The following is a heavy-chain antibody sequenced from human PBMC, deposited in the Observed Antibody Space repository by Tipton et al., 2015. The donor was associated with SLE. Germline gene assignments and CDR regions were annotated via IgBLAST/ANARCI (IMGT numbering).Heavy chain of an antibody. V-gene: IGHV4-59*11. CDR2: IYYTGST. J-gene: IGHJ4*02. CDR1: GDSIISHY. D-gene: IGHD5-12*01. Sequence: TLSLTCTVSGDSIISHYWSWIRPPPGKGLEWLGYIYYTGSTNSNPSLKSRVTMSVDTSKNQVSLKLSSVTAADTAIYYCARGNQHSGYDGFDYWGQGTLVTVSS. CDR3: ARGNQHSGYDGFDY.